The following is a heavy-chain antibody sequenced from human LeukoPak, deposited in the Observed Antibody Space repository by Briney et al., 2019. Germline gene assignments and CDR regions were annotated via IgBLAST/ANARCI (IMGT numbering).Heavy chain of an antibody. V-gene: IGHV1-2*02. CDR2: INPNSGGT. D-gene: IGHD2-2*01. Sequence: ASVKLSCTASGNTFTGYYMHWVRQAPGQGLEWMGWINPNSGGTNYAQTFQGRVTMTRDTSISTAYMELSRLRSDDTAVYYCVRGEETPGSGGSSASERHWRQGSLVTVSS. CDR1: GNTFTGYY. CDR3: VRGEETPGSGGSSASERH. J-gene: IGHJ4*02.